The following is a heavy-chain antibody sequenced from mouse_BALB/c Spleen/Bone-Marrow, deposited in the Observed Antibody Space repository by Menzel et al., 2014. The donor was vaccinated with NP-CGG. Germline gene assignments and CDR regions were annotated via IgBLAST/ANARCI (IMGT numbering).Heavy chain of an antibody. CDR3: ARRAYGGSYGFAY. CDR1: GYTFTSYW. J-gene: IGHJ3*01. CDR2: INPSTGYT. V-gene: IGHV1-4*01. D-gene: IGHD1-1*01. Sequence: QVQLQQSGAELARPGASVKMSCKASGYTFTSYWMHWVKLRPGQGLEWIGYINPSTGYTEYNQKFRDKATLTADKSSSTAYMQLSSLTSEDSAVYYCARRAYGGSYGFAYWGQGTLVTVSA.